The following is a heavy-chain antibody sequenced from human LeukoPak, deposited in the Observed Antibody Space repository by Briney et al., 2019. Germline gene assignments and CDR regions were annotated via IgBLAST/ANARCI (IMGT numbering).Heavy chain of an antibody. J-gene: IGHJ5*02. CDR2: IIPIFGTA. D-gene: IGHD3-22*01. CDR1: GGTFSSYA. Sequence: SVKVSCKASGGTFSSYAISWVRQAPGQGLEWMGGIIPIFGTANYAQKFQGGVTITADESTSTAYMELSSLRSEDTAVYYCARGSGLFPNWFDPWGQGTLVTVSS. V-gene: IGHV1-69*13. CDR3: ARGSGLFPNWFDP.